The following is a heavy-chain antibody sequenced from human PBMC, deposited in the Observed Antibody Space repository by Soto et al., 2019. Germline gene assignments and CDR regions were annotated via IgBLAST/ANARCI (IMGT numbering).Heavy chain of an antibody. Sequence: GGSLRLSCAASGFTFSSYWMHWVRQAPGKGLVWVSRINSDGSSTTYADSVKGRFTISRDNAKNTLYLQMNSLRAEDTAVYYCARPNPGTTGAFDIWGQGTMVTVSS. J-gene: IGHJ3*02. CDR2: INSDGSST. V-gene: IGHV3-74*01. CDR1: GFTFSSYW. D-gene: IGHD1-1*01. CDR3: ARPNPGTTGAFDI.